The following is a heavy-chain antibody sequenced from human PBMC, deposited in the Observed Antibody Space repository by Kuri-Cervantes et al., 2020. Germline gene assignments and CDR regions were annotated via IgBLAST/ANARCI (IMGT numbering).Heavy chain of an antibody. Sequence: ESLKISCTVSGGSISSSSYYWGWIRQPPGKGLEWIGSIYYSGSTYYNPSLKSRVTISVDTSKNQFSLKLSSVTAADTAVYYCARGRLYYYGSGTLDYWGQGTLVTVSS. V-gene: IGHV4-39*07. CDR3: ARGRLYYYGSGTLDY. CDR2: IYYSGST. D-gene: IGHD3-10*01. J-gene: IGHJ4*02. CDR1: GGSISSSSYY.